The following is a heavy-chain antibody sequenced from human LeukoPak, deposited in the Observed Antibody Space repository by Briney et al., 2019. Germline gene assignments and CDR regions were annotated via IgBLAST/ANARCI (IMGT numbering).Heavy chain of an antibody. CDR1: GGSISNYY. J-gene: IGHJ3*02. Sequence: PSETLSLTCTVSGGSISNYYWSWIRQPAGKGLEWIGRIYTSGSTNYNPSLKSRVTMSVDTSKNQFSLKLSSVTAADTAVYYCARVPIYSGSYWDAFDIWGQGTMVTVSS. CDR2: IYTSGST. D-gene: IGHD1-26*01. CDR3: ARVPIYSGSYWDAFDI. V-gene: IGHV4-4*07.